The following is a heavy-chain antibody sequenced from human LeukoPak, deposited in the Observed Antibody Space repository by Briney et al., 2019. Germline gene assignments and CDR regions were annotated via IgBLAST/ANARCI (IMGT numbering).Heavy chain of an antibody. Sequence: SEALSLTCTVSGGSISSSTYYWGWIRQPPGKGLGWIGSIYYSGSTYYNPSLKSRVTISVDTTKNQFSLKLSSVTAADTAVYYCARHQSGPYCSSTICSNWFDPWGQGTLVTVSS. D-gene: IGHD2-2*01. V-gene: IGHV4-39*01. CDR2: IYYSGST. CDR1: GGSISSSTYY. J-gene: IGHJ5*02. CDR3: ARHQSGPYCSSTICSNWFDP.